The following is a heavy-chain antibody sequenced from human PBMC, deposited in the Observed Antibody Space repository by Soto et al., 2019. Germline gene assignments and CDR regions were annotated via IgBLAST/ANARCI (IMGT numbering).Heavy chain of an antibody. CDR1: GYIFTNYA. CDR2: ISPYNGNT. CDR3: ARGDCSNGVCYVNYYYGMDV. D-gene: IGHD2-8*01. J-gene: IGHJ6*02. Sequence: GASVKVSCKASGYIFTNYAVGWVRQAPGQGIEWMGWISPYNGNTNYAQNLQGRVTLTTDTSTSTAFMELRSLRSDDTAVYYCARGDCSNGVCYVNYYYGMDVWG. V-gene: IGHV1-18*01.